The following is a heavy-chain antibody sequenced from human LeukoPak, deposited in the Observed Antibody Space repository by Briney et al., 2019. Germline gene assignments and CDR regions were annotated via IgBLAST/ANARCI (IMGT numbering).Heavy chain of an antibody. CDR2: ISGSGGST. CDR1: GFTFSSYA. V-gene: IGHV3-23*01. J-gene: IGHJ4*02. D-gene: IGHD6-19*01. Sequence: PGGSLRLSCAASGFTFSSYAMSWVRQAPGKGLESVSAISGSGGSTYYADSVKGRFTISRDNSKNTLYLQMNSLRAEDTAVYYCAKAKGWLQIFDYWGQGTLVIVSS. CDR3: AKAKGWLQIFDY.